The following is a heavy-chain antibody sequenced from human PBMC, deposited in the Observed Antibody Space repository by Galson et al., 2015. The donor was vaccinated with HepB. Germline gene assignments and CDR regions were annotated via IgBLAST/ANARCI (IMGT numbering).Heavy chain of an antibody. V-gene: IGHV1-69*02. CDR1: GGTFSSYT. CDR2: IIPILGIA. Sequence: SVKVSCKASGGTFSSYTISWVRQAPGQGLEWMGRIIPILGIANYAQKFQGRVTITADKSTSTAYMELSSLRSEDTAVYYCAFNLGYCSGGSCYPDYWGQGTLVTVSS. J-gene: IGHJ4*02. D-gene: IGHD2-15*01. CDR3: AFNLGYCSGGSCYPDY.